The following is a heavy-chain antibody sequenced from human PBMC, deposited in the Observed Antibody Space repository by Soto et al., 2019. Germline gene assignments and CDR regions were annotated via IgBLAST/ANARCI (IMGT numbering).Heavy chain of an antibody. CDR1: GGTFSSYA. Sequence: QVQLVQSGAEVKKPGSSVKVSCKASGGTFSSYAISWVRQAPGQGLEWMGGIIPIFGTANYAQKFQGRVTIPADESTSTAYMALSNLKSEDTSVYYCAREEGYDFWQRCMDVWGQGTTVTVSS. CDR3: AREEGYDFWQRCMDV. J-gene: IGHJ6*02. CDR2: IIPIFGTA. D-gene: IGHD3-3*01. V-gene: IGHV1-69*01.